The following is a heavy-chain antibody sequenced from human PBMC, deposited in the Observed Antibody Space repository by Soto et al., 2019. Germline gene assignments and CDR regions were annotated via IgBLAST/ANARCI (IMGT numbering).Heavy chain of an antibody. D-gene: IGHD5-12*01. CDR1: GFTFDDYA. CDR3: EKGMRRLTLLFAS. Sequence: EVQLVESGGGLVQPGRSLRLSCAASGFTFDDYAMHWVRQAPGKGLEWVSGISWNSGSIGYADSVKGRFTISRDNAKNSLYLQMNSLRPEDTALYYCEKGMRRLTLLFASGGQGTLVTVSS. CDR2: ISWNSGSI. J-gene: IGHJ4*02. V-gene: IGHV3-9*01.